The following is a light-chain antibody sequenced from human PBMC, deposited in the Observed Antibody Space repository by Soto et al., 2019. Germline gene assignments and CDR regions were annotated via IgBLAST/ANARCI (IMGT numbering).Light chain of an antibody. Sequence: QSVLTQPPSASGTPGQKVTISCSGSSSNIGANTVNWYQHLPGTAPKLLIYSHNQRPSGVPDRFSGSKSGTSASLAISGLQSEDEADYYCAAWDGNLNGGVFGGGTKLTVL. CDR3: AAWDGNLNGGV. V-gene: IGLV1-44*01. CDR1: SSNIGANT. J-gene: IGLJ3*02. CDR2: SHN.